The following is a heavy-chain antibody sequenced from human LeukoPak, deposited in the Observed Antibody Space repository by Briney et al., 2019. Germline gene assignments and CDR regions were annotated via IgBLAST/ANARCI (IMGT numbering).Heavy chain of an antibody. Sequence: PGGSLRLSCAASGFTFSSYAMSWVRQAPGKGLEWVSAISGSGGSTYYADSVKGRFTISRDNSKNTLYLQMNSLRAEDTAVYYCAKVVATIVYYYGMDVWAKGPRSPSP. V-gene: IGHV3-23*01. J-gene: IGHJ6*02. D-gene: IGHD5-12*01. CDR1: GFTFSSYA. CDR3: AKVVATIVYYYGMDV. CDR2: ISGSGGST.